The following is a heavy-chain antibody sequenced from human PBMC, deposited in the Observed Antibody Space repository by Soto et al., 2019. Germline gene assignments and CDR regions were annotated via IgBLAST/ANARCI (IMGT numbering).Heavy chain of an antibody. Sequence: EVQLLESGGGLVQPGGSLRLSCAASGFTFSSYAMSWVRQAPGKGLEWVSAISGSGGSTYYADSVKGRFTISRDNSKNTLYLQKNSLRAEDTAVYYCAKDKLGDYYGSGSYYHFDYWGQGTLVTVSS. V-gene: IGHV3-23*01. CDR2: ISGSGGST. CDR3: AKDKLGDYYGSGSYYHFDY. CDR1: GFTFSSYA. J-gene: IGHJ4*02. D-gene: IGHD3-10*01.